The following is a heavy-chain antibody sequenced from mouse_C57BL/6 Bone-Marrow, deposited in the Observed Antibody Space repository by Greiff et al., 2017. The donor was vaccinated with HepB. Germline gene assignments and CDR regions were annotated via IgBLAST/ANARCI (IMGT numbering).Heavy chain of an antibody. V-gene: IGHV1-19*01. J-gene: IGHJ3*01. CDR1: GYTFTDYY. CDR2: INPYNGGT. Sequence: EVQLQQSGPVLVKPGASVKMSCKASGYTFTDYYMNWVKQSHGKSLEWIGVINPYNGGTSYNQKFKGKATLTVDKSSSTAYMELNSLTSEDSAVYYCARWRLGFAYWGQGTLVTVSA. CDR3: ARWRLGFAY. D-gene: IGHD2-4*01.